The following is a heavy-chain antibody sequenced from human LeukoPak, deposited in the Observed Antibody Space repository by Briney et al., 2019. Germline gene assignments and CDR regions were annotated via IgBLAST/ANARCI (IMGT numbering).Heavy chain of an antibody. CDR1: GYTFTRYG. V-gene: IGHV1-18*01. CDR3: ARVLGNSRLFQDPNLFDP. CDR2: ISAYNGNT. D-gene: IGHD2/OR15-2a*01. Sequence: ASVKVSCKASGYTFTRYGISWVRPAPGQGLEWVGWISAYNGNTNYAQKLQGRVTMTTDTSTSTAYMELRSLRSDDTAVYCCARVLGNSRLFQDPNLFDPWRQGTLVTVSS. J-gene: IGHJ5*02.